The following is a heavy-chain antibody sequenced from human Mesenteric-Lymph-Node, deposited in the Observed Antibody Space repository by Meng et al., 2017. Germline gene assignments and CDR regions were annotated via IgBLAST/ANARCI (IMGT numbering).Heavy chain of an antibody. J-gene: IGHJ4*02. D-gene: IGHD3-16*02. CDR1: GFSLSTSEVG. CDR2: IYWNDGY. Sequence: SGPTLVKPTQTLTLTCTFSGFSLSTSEVGVGWIRQPPGKALEWLALIYWNDGYYYTPSLKSRLTITKDTSKNQVVLTMTNMDPVDTATYYCAHRRHYVWGSYRSDYYFDYWGQGTLVTVSS. V-gene: IGHV2-5*01. CDR3: AHRRHYVWGSYRSDYYFDY.